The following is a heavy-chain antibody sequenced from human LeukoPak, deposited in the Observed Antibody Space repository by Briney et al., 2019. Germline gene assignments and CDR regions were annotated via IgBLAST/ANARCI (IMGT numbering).Heavy chain of an antibody. CDR2: INHSGST. CDR1: GGSFSGYY. CDR3: ARGLGNWFDP. V-gene: IGHV4-34*01. J-gene: IGHJ5*02. Sequence: SETLSLTCAVYGGSFSGYYWSWNRQPPGKGLEWIGEINHSGSTNYNPSLKSRVTISVDTSKNQFSLKLSSVTAADTAVYYCARGLGNWFDPWGQGTLVTVSS.